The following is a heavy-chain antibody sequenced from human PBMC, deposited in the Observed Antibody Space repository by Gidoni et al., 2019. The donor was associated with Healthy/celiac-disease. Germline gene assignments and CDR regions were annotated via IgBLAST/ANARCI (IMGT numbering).Heavy chain of an antibody. Sequence: EVQLVESGGGLVQPGGSLRLSCAASGFTFSSYWMSGVRQAPGKGLEWVANIKQDGSEKYYVDSVKGRFTISRDNAKNSLYLQMNSLRAEDTAVYYCARAQVGYCSSTSCPTAYYFDYWGQGTLVTVSS. V-gene: IGHV3-7*04. D-gene: IGHD2-2*01. CDR1: GFTFSSYW. CDR2: IKQDGSEK. J-gene: IGHJ4*02. CDR3: ARAQVGYCSSTSCPTAYYFDY.